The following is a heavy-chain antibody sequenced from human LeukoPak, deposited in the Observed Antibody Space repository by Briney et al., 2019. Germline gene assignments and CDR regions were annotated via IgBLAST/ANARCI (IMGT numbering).Heavy chain of an antibody. D-gene: IGHD3-22*01. CDR1: GFTLTSYA. Sequence: PGGSLRLSCAASGFTLTSYAMSWVRQAPGKGLEWVSAMSVSGGSTYYADSVKGRFTVSRDNSKNTLYLEMKSLRGEDTAVYYCAKDGVGDSSGYYLLEHWGQGTLVTVSS. J-gene: IGHJ1*01. CDR3: AKDGVGDSSGYYLLEH. V-gene: IGHV3-23*01. CDR2: MSVSGGST.